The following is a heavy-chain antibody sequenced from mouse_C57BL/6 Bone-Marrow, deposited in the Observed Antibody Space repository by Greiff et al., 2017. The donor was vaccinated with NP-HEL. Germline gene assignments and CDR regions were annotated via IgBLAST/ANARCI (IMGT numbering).Heavy chain of an antibody. CDR1: GYTFTSYW. J-gene: IGHJ4*01. Sequence: QVQLQQPGAELVKPGASVKLSCKASGYTFTSYWMHWVKQRPGQGLEWIGMIHPNSGSTNYNEKFKSKATLTVDKSSSTAYMQLSSLTSEDSAVYYCARVGKRDAMDYWGQGTSVTVSS. CDR3: ARVGKRDAMDY. CDR2: IHPNSGST. D-gene: IGHD4-1*01. V-gene: IGHV1-64*01.